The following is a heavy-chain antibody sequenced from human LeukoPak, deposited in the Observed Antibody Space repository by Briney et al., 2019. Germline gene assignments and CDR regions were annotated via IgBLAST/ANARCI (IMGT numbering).Heavy chain of an antibody. Sequence: GGSLRLPCAASGFTFNNYAMSWVRQAPGKGLEWVSAIDSSGGSTYYADSVKGRFTISRDNSKNTLYMQMNSLRAEDTGIYYCAKDRRIPRYYFDYWGQGTLVTVSS. CDR2: IDSSGGST. CDR1: GFTFNNYA. CDR3: AKDRRIPRYYFDY. J-gene: IGHJ4*02. V-gene: IGHV3-23*01.